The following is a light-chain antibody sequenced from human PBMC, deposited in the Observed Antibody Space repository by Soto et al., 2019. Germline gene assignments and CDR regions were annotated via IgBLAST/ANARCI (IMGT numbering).Light chain of an antibody. CDR2: AAS. V-gene: IGKV1-39*01. J-gene: IGKJ1*01. CDR3: QHYNSYSEA. Sequence: DIQMTQSPSSLSASVGDRVTITCRASQSISSYLNWYQQKPGKAPNLLIVAASSLQSGVPSRFSGSGSGTDFTLTISSLQPEDFATYYCQHYNSYSEAFGQGTKVELK. CDR1: QSISSY.